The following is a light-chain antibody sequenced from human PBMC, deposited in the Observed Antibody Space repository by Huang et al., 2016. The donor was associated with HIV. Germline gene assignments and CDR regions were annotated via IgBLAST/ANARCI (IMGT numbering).Light chain of an antibody. Sequence: DIQMTQSPSSLSASVGDRVTIDSRASQSIGTYLNWYQQKPGKAPRLLIHVASSLQSGVPSRFSGSGSGTDFTLTISSLQTEDFATYYCPQSYSALGLTFGGGTKVEIK. CDR2: VAS. J-gene: IGKJ4*01. CDR3: PQSYSALGLT. V-gene: IGKV1-39*01. CDR1: QSIGTY.